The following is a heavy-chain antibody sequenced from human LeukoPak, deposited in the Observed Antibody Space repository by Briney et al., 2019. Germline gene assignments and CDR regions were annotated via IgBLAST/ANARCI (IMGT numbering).Heavy chain of an antibody. J-gene: IGHJ6*04. CDR2: IDWDDDK. V-gene: IGHV2-70*04. CDR3: ARTPPGGHYYYYGMDV. D-gene: IGHD6-25*01. CDR1: GFSLSTRGMR. Sequence: SGPALVKPTPTLTLTCTFSGFSLSTRGMRVSWIRQPPGKALEWLARIDWDDDKFYSTSLKTRLTISKDTSKNQVVLTMTNMDPVDTATYYCARTPPGGHYYYYGMDVWGKGTTVTVSS.